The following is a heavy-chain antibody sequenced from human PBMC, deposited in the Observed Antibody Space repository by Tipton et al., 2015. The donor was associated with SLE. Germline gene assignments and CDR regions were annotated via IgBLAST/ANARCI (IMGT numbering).Heavy chain of an antibody. CDR1: GGSISSYY. D-gene: IGHD6-6*01. CDR2: IYYSGST. V-gene: IGHV4-59*12. J-gene: IGHJ4*02. Sequence: TLSLTCTVSGGSISSYYWSWIRQPPGKGLEWIGYIYYSGSTNYNPSLKSRVTISVDTSKNQFSLKLSSVTAADTAVYYCARGRGSSSSGHYWGQETLVTVSS. CDR3: ARGRGSSSSGHY.